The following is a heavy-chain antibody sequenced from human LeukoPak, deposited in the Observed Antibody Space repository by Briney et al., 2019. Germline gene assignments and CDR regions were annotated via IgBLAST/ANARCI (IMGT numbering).Heavy chain of an antibody. J-gene: IGHJ5*02. CDR3: ARGRDGYNYH. CDR2: IYYSGST. V-gene: IGHV4-59*11. CDR1: GGSISSHY. D-gene: IGHD5-24*01. Sequence: PSETLSLTCTVSGGSISSHYWSWIRQPPGKGLEWIGYIYYSGSTNYNPSLKSRVTISVDTSKNQFSLKLSSVTAADTAVYYCARGRDGYNYHWGQGTLVTVSS.